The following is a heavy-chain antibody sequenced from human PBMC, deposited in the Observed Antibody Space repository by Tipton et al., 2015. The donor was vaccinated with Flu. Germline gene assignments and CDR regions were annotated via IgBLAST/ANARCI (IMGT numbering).Heavy chain of an antibody. CDR3: ARGHASIDY. J-gene: IGHJ4*02. CDR1: GGSISSGTYY. Sequence: TLSLTCTVSGGSISSGTYYWSWIRQPAGKGLEWIGRIYTTGTTNSNPSLKSRVTISVDTSKNQFSLKLSSVTAADTAVYHCARGHASIDYWGQGTLVTVSS. CDR2: IYTTGTT. V-gene: IGHV4-61*02.